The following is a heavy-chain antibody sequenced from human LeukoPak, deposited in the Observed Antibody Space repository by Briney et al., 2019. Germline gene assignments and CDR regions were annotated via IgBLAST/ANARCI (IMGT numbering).Heavy chain of an antibody. CDR3: ASPSRGGNYDFWSELDY. CDR2: ISYDGSNK. CDR1: GFTFSSYA. V-gene: IGHV3-30*04. J-gene: IGHJ4*02. D-gene: IGHD3-3*01. Sequence: GGSLRLSCAASGFTFSSYAMHWVRQAPGKGLEWVAVISYDGSNKYYADSVKGRFTISRDNSKNTLYLQMNSLRAEDTAVYYCASPSRGGNYDFWSELDYWGQGTLVTVSS.